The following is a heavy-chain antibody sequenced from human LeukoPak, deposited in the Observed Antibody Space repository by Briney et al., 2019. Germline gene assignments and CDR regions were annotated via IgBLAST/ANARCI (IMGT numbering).Heavy chain of an antibody. CDR3: AGSAGYSSGWAQRFHY. CDR2: IIPIFGTA. V-gene: IGHV1-69*05. CDR1: GGTFSSYA. D-gene: IGHD6-19*01. Sequence: SVKVSCKASGGTFSSYAISWVRQAPAQGLEWMGGIIPIFGTANYAQKFQGRVTITTDESTSTAYMELSSLRSEDTAVYYCAGSAGYSSGWAQRFHYWGQGTLVTVSS. J-gene: IGHJ4*02.